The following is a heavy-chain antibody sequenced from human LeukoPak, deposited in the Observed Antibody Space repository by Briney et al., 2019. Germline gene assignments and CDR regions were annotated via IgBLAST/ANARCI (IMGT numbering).Heavy chain of an antibody. CDR2: ISSSSSYI. V-gene: IGHV3-21*01. J-gene: IGHJ6*03. D-gene: IGHD6-13*01. CDR3: ARDGVAARDYYYYMDV. Sequence: PGGSLRLSCAASGFTFSSYSMNWVRQAPGKGLEGVSSISSSSSYIYYADSVKGRFTISRDNAKNSLYLQMNSLRAEDTAVYYCARDGVAARDYYYYMDVWGKGTTVTASS. CDR1: GFTFSSYS.